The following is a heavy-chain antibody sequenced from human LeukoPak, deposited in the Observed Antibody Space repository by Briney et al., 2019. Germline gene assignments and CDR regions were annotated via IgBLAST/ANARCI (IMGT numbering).Heavy chain of an antibody. J-gene: IGHJ4*02. Sequence: GGSLRLSCVTSGFSFSNFWMNWVRQAPGKGLEWVANIKGDGSEKYYADSVKGRFTISRDNTKNSLYLQMNSLRAEDTAVYYCAKEGMLGGNHFDYWGQGTLVTVSS. D-gene: IGHD4-23*01. CDR2: IKGDGSEK. CDR1: GFSFSNFW. V-gene: IGHV3-7*03. CDR3: AKEGMLGGNHFDY.